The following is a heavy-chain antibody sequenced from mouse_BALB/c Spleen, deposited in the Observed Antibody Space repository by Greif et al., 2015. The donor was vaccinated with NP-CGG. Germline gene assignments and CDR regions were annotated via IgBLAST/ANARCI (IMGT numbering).Heavy chain of an antibody. CDR2: IYPGDGDT. CDR3: ARWYDDAMDY. J-gene: IGHJ4*01. Sequence: QVQLQQSGAELARPGASVKLSCKASGYTFTSYWMQWVKQRPGQGLEWIGAIYPGDGDTRYTQRFKGKATLTADKSSSTAYMQLSSLASEDSAVYYCARWYDDAMDYWGQGTSVTVSS. CDR1: GYTFTSYW. D-gene: IGHD2-14*01. V-gene: IGHV1-87*01.